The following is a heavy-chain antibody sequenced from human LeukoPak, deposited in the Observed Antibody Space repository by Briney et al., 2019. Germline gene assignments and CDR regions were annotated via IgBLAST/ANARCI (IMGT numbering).Heavy chain of an antibody. J-gene: IGHJ4*02. V-gene: IGHV3-23*01. D-gene: IGHD3-16*01. CDR2: ISGSGGST. CDR1: GFTFSSYA. Sequence: GGSLRLCCAASGFTFSSYARSWGRQAPGKVLEWVSAISGSGGSTYYADSLKRRFTISIDHSKNTLDLQMNSLRAEDTAVYYRAKDPLHSLFPYDYVWGTPDYWGQGTLVTLPS. CDR3: AKDPLHSLFPYDYVWGTPDY.